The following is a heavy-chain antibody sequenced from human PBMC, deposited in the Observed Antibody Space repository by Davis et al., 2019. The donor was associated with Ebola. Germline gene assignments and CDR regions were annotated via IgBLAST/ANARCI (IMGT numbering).Heavy chain of an antibody. D-gene: IGHD6-6*01. J-gene: IGHJ6*03. CDR3: AKDPGRAARPGGYYYYMDG. V-gene: IGHV3-23*01. CDR1: GFTFSSYA. Sequence: GESLKISCAASGFTFSSYAMSWVRQAPGKGLEWVSAISGSGGSTYYADSVKGRFTISRDNSKNTLYLQMNSLRAEDTAVYYCAKDPGRAARPGGYYYYMDGWGKGTTVTVSS. CDR2: ISGSGGST.